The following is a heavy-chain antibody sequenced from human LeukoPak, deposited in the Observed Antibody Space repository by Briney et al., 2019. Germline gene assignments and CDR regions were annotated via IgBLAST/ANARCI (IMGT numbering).Heavy chain of an antibody. D-gene: IGHD3-10*01. CDR3: AAGGSGSYGWFDP. Sequence: SETLSLTCTVSGGSISSYYWSWIRQPPGKGPEWIAYIYDSGSTNYNPSLKSRVTISVDTSKNQFSLKLSSVTAADTAVYYCAAGGSGSYGWFDPWGQGTLVTVSS. J-gene: IGHJ5*02. V-gene: IGHV4-59*01. CDR1: GGSISSYY. CDR2: IYDSGST.